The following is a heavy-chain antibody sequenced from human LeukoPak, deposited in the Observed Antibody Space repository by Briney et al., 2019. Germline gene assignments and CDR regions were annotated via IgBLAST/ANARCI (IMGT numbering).Heavy chain of an antibody. D-gene: IGHD3-22*01. CDR1: GFTFSNSN. CDR2: ISSNSSYI. Sequence: GGSLRLSCAASGFTFSNSNMNWVRQAPGKGLEWVASISSNSSYIYFADSVKGRFTISRDNAKNSLSLQMNSLRAEDTAVYYCAIDRSSGYYALDFWGQGTLVTVSS. CDR3: AIDRSSGYYALDF. J-gene: IGHJ4*02. V-gene: IGHV3-21*01.